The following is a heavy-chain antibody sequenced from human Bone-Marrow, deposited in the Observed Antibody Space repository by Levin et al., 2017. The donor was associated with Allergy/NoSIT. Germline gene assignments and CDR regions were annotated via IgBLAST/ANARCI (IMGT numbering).Heavy chain of an antibody. CDR1: GGSISSYY. J-gene: IGHJ3*02. V-gene: IGHV4-59*01. Sequence: ESLKISCTVSGGSISSYYWSWIRQPPGKGLEWIGYIYYSGSTNYNPSLKSRVTISVDTSKNQFSLKLSSVTAADTAVYYCARGIAVAGDEDAFDIWGQGTMVTVSS. CDR3: ARGIAVAGDEDAFDI. D-gene: IGHD6-19*01. CDR2: IYYSGST.